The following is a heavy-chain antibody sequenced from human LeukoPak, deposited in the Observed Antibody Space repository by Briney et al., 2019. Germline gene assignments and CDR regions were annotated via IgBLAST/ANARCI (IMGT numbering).Heavy chain of an antibody. CDR1: GYTFTGYY. J-gene: IGHJ4*02. D-gene: IGHD5-18*01. V-gene: IGHV1-2*02. CDR3: ARERDTARFDY. Sequence: ASVKVSCKASGYTFTGYYIHWVRQAPGQGLEGRGWINPNSGDTNYAQKFQGRVTMTRATSITKAYMELSSLRSDDTAVYSCARERDTARFDYWGQGTLVTVSS. CDR2: INPNSGDT.